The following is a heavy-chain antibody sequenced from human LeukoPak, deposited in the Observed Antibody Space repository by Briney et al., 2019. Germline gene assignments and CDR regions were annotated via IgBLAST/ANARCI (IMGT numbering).Heavy chain of an antibody. CDR1: GFTFSSYA. CDR3: ARPTLSYSSSWYYFDY. CDR2: ISYDGSNK. J-gene: IGHJ4*02. Sequence: GGSLRLSCAASGFTFSSYAMHWVRQAPGKGLEWVAVISYDGSNKYYADSVKGRFTISRDNSKNTLYLQMNSLTAEDTAVYYCARPTLSYSSSWYYFDYWGQGTLVTVSS. D-gene: IGHD6-13*01. V-gene: IGHV3-30*01.